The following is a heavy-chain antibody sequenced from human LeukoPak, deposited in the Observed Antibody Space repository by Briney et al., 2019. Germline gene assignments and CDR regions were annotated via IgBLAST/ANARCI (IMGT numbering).Heavy chain of an antibody. CDR2: IYYSGST. V-gene: IGHV4-61*01. CDR1: GGSISSSSYY. J-gene: IGHJ5*02. CDR3: ARGVWEDIPLGVWFDP. D-gene: IGHD3-16*01. Sequence: PSETLSLTCTVSGGSISSSSYYWSWIRQPPGKGLEWIGYIYYSGSTNYNPSLKSRVTISVDTSKNQFSLKLSSVTAADTAVYYCARGVWEDIPLGVWFDPWGQGTLVTVSS.